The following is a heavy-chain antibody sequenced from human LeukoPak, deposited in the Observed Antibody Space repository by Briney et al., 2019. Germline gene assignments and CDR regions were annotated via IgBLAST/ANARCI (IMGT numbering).Heavy chain of an antibody. CDR1: GGSISSSSYY. D-gene: IGHD6-6*01. CDR2: IYYSGST. J-gene: IGHJ3*02. CDR3: ARPSAYSSSPGAFDI. V-gene: IGHV4-39*01. Sequence: SETLSLTCTVSGGSISSSSYYWGWIRQPPGKGLEWIGSIYYSGSTYYNPSLKNRVTISVDTSKNQFSLKLSSVTAADTAVYYCARPSAYSSSPGAFDIWGQGTMVTVSS.